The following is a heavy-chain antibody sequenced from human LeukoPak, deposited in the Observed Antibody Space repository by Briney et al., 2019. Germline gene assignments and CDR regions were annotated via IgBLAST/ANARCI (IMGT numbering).Heavy chain of an antibody. Sequence: SETLSLTCTVSGGSISSHYWSWIRQPPGKGLEWIGYIYYSGSTNYNPSLKRRVTISVDTSKNQFSLKLSSVTAADTAVYYCARGSYDSRVSYYMDVWGKGTTVTVSS. CDR3: ARGSYDSRVSYYMDV. CDR2: IYYSGST. V-gene: IGHV4-59*11. J-gene: IGHJ6*03. CDR1: GGSISSHY. D-gene: IGHD3-22*01.